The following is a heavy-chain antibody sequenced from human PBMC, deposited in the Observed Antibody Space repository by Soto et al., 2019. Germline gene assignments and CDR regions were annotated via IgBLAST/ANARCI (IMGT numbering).Heavy chain of an antibody. CDR3: ARGGRQWLVTSDFNY. CDR1: GFTFSDYA. CDR2: VSHDGRNT. Sequence: VQLVESGGGVVQPGRSLRLSCAASGFTFSDYAMHWVRQAPGKGLEGVAVVSHDGRNTHYADSVKGRFTISRDSSKNTVSLEMTSLRAEDTAVYYCARGGRQWLVTSDFNYWGQGALVTVSS. J-gene: IGHJ4*02. V-gene: IGHV3-30*03. D-gene: IGHD6-19*01.